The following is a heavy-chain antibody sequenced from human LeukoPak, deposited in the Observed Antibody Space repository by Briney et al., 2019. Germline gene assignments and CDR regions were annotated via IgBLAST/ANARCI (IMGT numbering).Heavy chain of an antibody. CDR1: GYTFTSYG. CDR3: ARDLSYDSSGYYRNDAFDI. D-gene: IGHD3-22*01. CDR2: ISAYNGNT. Sequence: GASVKVSCKASGYTFTSYGISWVRQAPGQGLEWMGWISAYNGNTNYAQKLQGRVTMTTGTSTSTAYMELRSLRSDDTAVYYCARDLSYDSSGYYRNDAFDIWGQGTMVTVSS. J-gene: IGHJ3*02. V-gene: IGHV1-18*01.